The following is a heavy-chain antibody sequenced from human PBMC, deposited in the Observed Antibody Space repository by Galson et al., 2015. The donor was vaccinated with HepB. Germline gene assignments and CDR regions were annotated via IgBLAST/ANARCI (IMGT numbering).Heavy chain of an antibody. D-gene: IGHD2-21*02. CDR1: GFTFSGYG. CDR2: ISYDGSNK. V-gene: IGHV3-30*03. CDR3: ARGGGYCGSSCYGIDY. J-gene: IGHJ4*02. Sequence: SLRLSCAASGFTFSGYGIHWVRQAPGKGLEWVALISYDGSNKYYADSVKGRFAISRDNSKNTVYLQMNSLRPEDTTVYHCARGGGYCGSSCYGIDYWGQGTLVTVSS.